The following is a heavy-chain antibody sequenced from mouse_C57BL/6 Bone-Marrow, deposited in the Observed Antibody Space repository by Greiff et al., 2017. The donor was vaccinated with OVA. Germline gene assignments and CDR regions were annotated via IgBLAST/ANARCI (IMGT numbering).Heavy chain of an antibody. CDR2: IYPRSGNT. Sequence: VKLVESGAELARPGASVKLSCKASGYTFTSYGISWVKQRTGQGLEWIGEIYPRSGNTYYNEKFKGKATLTADKSSSTAYMELRSLTSEDSAVYFCARWGYYSNYWFAYWGQGTLVTVSA. CDR3: ARWGYYSNYWFAY. V-gene: IGHV1-81*01. D-gene: IGHD2-5*01. CDR1: GYTFTSYG. J-gene: IGHJ3*01.